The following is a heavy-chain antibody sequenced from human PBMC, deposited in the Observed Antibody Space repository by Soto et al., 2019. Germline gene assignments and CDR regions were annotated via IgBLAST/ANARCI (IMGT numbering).Heavy chain of an antibody. V-gene: IGHV1-2*02. D-gene: IGHD6-13*01. CDR2: INPNSGDT. J-gene: IGHJ6*02. CDR3: AGHGGGRIAVTGYNGMDV. Sequence: ASVKVSCKASGYTFTGHYMQWVRQAPGQGLEWMGWINPNSGDTNYAQKFQGMFTMTRDKSINTVYLRWSSLKASDSAKYYCAGHGGGRIAVTGYNGMDVWRQGTTVTVSS. CDR1: GYTFTGHY.